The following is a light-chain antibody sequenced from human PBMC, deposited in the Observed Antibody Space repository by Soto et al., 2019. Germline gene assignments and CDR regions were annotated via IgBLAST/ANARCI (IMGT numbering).Light chain of an antibody. V-gene: IGLV2-14*03. J-gene: IGLJ2*01. CDR3: TSYTTNKTPL. CDR2: DVS. CDR1: SSDVGGYNY. Sequence: QYALTQPASVSGSPGQSITISCTGTSSDVGGYNYVSWYQQHPGKAPKLMIYDVSSRPSGVSNRFSGSKSGNTASLTISGLLSEDEADYYCTSYTTNKTPLFGGGTQLTVL.